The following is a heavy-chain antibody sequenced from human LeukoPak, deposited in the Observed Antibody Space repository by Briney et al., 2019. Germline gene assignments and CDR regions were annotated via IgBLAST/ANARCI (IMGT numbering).Heavy chain of an antibody. Sequence: GGSLRLSCAASGFTFSDYYMSWIRQAPGKGLEWVSYISSSGSTIYYADSVKGRFTISRDNAKNSLYLQMNSLRAEDTAVYYCVRDLDTDVDVAIAVAGTMGDHWGQGTLVTVSS. CDR1: GFTFSDYY. CDR3: VRDLDTDVDVAIAVAGTMGDH. J-gene: IGHJ4*02. CDR2: ISSSGSTI. D-gene: IGHD6-19*01. V-gene: IGHV3-11*04.